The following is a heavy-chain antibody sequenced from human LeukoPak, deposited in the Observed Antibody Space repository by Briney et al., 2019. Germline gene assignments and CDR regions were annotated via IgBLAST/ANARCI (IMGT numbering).Heavy chain of an antibody. V-gene: IGHV3-9*03. CDR1: GFTFDDYA. D-gene: IGHD6-13*01. J-gene: IGHJ4*02. Sequence: GGSPRLSCAASGFTFDDYAMHWVRQAPGKGREWVSGISWNSGSIGYADSVKGRFTISRDNAKNSLYLQMNSLSAEDMALYYCAKAGGIAAAGAFDYWGQGTLVTVSS. CDR3: AKAGGIAAAGAFDY. CDR2: ISWNSGSI.